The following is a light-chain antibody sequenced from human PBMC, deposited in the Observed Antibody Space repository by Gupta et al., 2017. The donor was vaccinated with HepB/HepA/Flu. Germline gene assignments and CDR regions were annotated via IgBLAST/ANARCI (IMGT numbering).Light chain of an antibody. CDR1: ESVSSH. V-gene: IGKV3-15*01. Sequence: IRMTQSPATLSVSPGESATRSCRASESVSSHLAWYQQKPGQAPRLLIYAAYTRATGIPVRFSGTGSETEFTLTISSLQYEDFAVYYCQQYSNWPPYTFGQGTKLEIK. CDR3: QQYSNWPPYT. CDR2: AAY. J-gene: IGKJ2*01.